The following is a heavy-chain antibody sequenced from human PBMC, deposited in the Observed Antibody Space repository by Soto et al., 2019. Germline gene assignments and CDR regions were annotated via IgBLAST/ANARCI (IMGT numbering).Heavy chain of an antibody. Sequence: QVQLVESGGGVVQPGGSLRLSCAASGFTFGRHGMHWVRQAPGKGLEWVAVIGSDGRRDSYAESVKGRFTISRDNGQNTLYLQMNSLRAENTAVYYCERDDDYGDNGLDYWGQGTLVTVSS. J-gene: IGHJ4*02. CDR1: GFTFGRHG. V-gene: IGHV3-33*01. CDR2: IGSDGRRD. CDR3: ERDDDYGDNGLDY. D-gene: IGHD4-17*01.